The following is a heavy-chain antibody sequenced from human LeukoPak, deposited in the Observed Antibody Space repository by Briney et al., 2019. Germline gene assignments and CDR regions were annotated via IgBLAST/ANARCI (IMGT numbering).Heavy chain of an antibody. Sequence: ASVKVSCKASGYTFTGYYMHWVRQAPGQGLEWMGWINPSSGGTNYAQKFQGRVTITADESTSTAYMELSSLRSEDTAVYYCASGKVTAIGVTDYWGQGTLVTVSS. D-gene: IGHD2-21*02. V-gene: IGHV1-2*02. CDR3: ASGKVTAIGVTDY. CDR2: INPSSGGT. CDR1: GYTFTGYY. J-gene: IGHJ4*02.